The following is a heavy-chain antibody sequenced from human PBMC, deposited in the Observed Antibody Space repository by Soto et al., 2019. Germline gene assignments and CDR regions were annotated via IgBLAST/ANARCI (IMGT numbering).Heavy chain of an antibody. CDR2: ISGNGRFA. Sequence: GGSLRLSCAASGFTFSSYAMSWVRQAPGKGLEWVSAISGNGRFAYYADSVKGRFTISRDDSKKMMFLQMGSLITEDTAVYYCAKSGPTNFFDHWGQGSLVTVSS. CDR3: AKSGPTNFFDH. CDR1: GFTFSSYA. J-gene: IGHJ4*02. D-gene: IGHD2-2*01. V-gene: IGHV3-23*01.